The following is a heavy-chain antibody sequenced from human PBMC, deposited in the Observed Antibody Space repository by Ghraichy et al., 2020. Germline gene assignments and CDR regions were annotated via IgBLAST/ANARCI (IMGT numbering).Heavy chain of an antibody. J-gene: IGHJ4*02. CDR2: IYTSGTT. V-gene: IGHV4-4*07. D-gene: IGHD3-22*01. Sequence: SETLSLTCTVSGDSIRTHFWSWIRQPAGKGLEWIGHIYTSGTTNYNPSLKSRVTMSLDTSKNQFSLNLNSVTAADTAVYYCARGTFNHHSNGYYSYFDYWGQGTLVTVSS. CDR3: ARGTFNHHSNGYYSYFDY. CDR1: GDSIRTHF.